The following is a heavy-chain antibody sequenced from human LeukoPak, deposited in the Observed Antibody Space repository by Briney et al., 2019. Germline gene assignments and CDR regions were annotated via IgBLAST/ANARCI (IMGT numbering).Heavy chain of an antibody. CDR2: MSPNSGDT. CDR3: ARGPPNWGYDY. D-gene: IGHD7-27*01. J-gene: IGHJ4*02. Sequence: GLVKFSCKASGYTFTSYDFNWVRQATGQRPEWMGWMSPNSGDTGYAQKFQDRVTMTRNTSISTAYMELSSLRSDDTAVYYCARGPPNWGYDYWGPGTPVTVSS. V-gene: IGHV1-8*01. CDR1: GYTFTSYD.